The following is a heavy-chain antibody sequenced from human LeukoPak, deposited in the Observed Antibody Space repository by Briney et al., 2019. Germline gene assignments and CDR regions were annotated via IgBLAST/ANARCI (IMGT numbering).Heavy chain of an antibody. CDR2: ISAYNGNT. D-gene: IGHD3-9*01. CDR1: GYTFTSYG. V-gene: IGHV1-18*01. J-gene: IGHJ3*02. Sequence: GASAKVSCKASGYTFTSYGISWVRQAPGQGLEWMGWISAYNGNTNYAQKLQGRVTMTTDTSTSTAYMELRSLRSDDTAVYYCARDTDILTGYFPEHAFDIWGQGTMVTVSS. CDR3: ARDTDILTGYFPEHAFDI.